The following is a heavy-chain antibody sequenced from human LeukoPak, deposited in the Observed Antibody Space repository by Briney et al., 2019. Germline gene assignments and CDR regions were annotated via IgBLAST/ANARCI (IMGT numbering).Heavy chain of an antibody. CDR1: GFTFSDYY. V-gene: IGHV3-11*04. J-gene: IGHJ4*02. D-gene: IGHD3-22*01. CDR3: ARGSHYYDSSGPFDY. CDR2: ISSSGSTI. Sequence: GGSLRLSCAASGFTFSDYYMSWIRQAPGKGLEWVSYISSSGSTIYYADSVKGRFTISRDNAKNSLYLQMNSLRAEDTAVYHCARGSHYYDSSGPFDYWGQGTLVTISS.